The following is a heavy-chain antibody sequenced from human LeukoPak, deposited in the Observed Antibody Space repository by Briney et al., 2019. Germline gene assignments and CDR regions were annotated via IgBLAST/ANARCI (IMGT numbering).Heavy chain of an antibody. CDR3: ARDGSYSSSYEY. CDR2: IYSGGST. CDR1: GFTVSSNY. V-gene: IGHV3-53*01. D-gene: IGHD6-13*01. J-gene: IGHJ4*02. Sequence: GGSLRLSCAASGFTVSSNYMSWVRQAPGKGLEWVSVIYSGGSTYYADSVKGRFTISGDNSKNTLYLQMNSLRAEDTAVYYCARDGSYSSSYEYWGQGTLVTVSS.